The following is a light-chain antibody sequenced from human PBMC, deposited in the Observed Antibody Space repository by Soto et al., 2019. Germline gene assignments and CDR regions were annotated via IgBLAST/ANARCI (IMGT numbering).Light chain of an antibody. Sequence: QSVLTQPASVSGSPGQSITISCTGTSSDVGGYNYVSWYQQHPGKAPKLMIYEVSNRPSGVSNRFSGSKSGNTASLTISGLQAVEEADYYCTSYTSISLYGVGTGTKVTVL. V-gene: IGLV2-14*01. J-gene: IGLJ1*01. CDR2: EVS. CDR1: SSDVGGYNY. CDR3: TSYTSISLYG.